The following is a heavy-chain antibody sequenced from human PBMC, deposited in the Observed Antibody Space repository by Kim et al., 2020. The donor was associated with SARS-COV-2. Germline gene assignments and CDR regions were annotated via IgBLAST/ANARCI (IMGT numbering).Heavy chain of an antibody. Sequence: GGSLRLSCAVSGFTFSSFEMHWVRQAPGKGLEWVSYISSSANIIYYADSVKGRFAISRDNAKNSLSLQMNSLRAEDTAVYYCLRGGGAYWGQGTLVTVSS. D-gene: IGHD1-26*01. CDR1: GFTFSSFE. V-gene: IGHV3-48*03. CDR2: ISSSANII. CDR3: LRGGGAY. J-gene: IGHJ4*02.